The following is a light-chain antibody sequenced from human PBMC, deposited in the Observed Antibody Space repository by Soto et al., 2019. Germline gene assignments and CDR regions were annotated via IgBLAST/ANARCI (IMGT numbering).Light chain of an antibody. CDR2: DVS. Sequence: QSALTQPASVSGSPGQSITISCTGTNSDVGGYNYVSWYQQHPGKAPKVMIYDVSNRPSGVSNRFSGSKSGNTASLTISGLQADEEADYYCSSYTSSSSVVFGGGTKLTVL. CDR3: SSYTSSSSVV. J-gene: IGLJ2*01. V-gene: IGLV2-14*01. CDR1: NSDVGGYNY.